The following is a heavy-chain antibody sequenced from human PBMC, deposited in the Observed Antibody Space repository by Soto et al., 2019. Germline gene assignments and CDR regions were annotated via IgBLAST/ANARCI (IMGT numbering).Heavy chain of an antibody. Sequence: SETLSLTCTVSGGSISSGGYYWNWIRQHPGKGLEWIGYIYYIGSTYYNPSLKSRVTISLDTSKNQFSLKLSSVTAADTAVYYCASQHYYDSSGYYVVYWGQGTLVTVPS. J-gene: IGHJ4*02. CDR3: ASQHYYDSSGYYVVY. D-gene: IGHD3-22*01. CDR1: GGSISSGGYY. V-gene: IGHV4-31*03. CDR2: IYYIGST.